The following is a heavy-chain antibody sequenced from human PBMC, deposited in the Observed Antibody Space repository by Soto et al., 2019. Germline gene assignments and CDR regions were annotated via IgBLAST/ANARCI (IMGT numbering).Heavy chain of an antibody. CDR1: GYTFTALY. Sequence: ASVKVSCKASGYTFTALYMNWVRQAPGQGLEWMGWVNPNTGLTKLAQKFQGRVTMTRDTSISTAYMELTRLTSDDTAVYYCTLWRWAPGGRGTLVAVSS. V-gene: IGHV1-2*02. CDR3: TLWRWAP. J-gene: IGHJ5*02. D-gene: IGHD3-16*01. CDR2: VNPNTGLT.